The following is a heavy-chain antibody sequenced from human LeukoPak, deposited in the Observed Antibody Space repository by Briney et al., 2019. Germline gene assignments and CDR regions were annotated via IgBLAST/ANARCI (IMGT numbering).Heavy chain of an antibody. V-gene: IGHV3-53*01. CDR1: WFNVSSNF. J-gene: IGHJ3*02. CDR3: ARGGDTIGSIRSPFDI. D-gene: IGHD3-22*01. CDR2: IYSGGST. Sequence: PGGSLRLSCSASWFNVSSNFMSWVRQAPGKGLDWVSVIYSGGSTYYADSVKGRFIIPRDNSKNTVYLHLNRLSAGDTHVDEFARGGDTIGSIRSPFDIWSQGTMVTV.